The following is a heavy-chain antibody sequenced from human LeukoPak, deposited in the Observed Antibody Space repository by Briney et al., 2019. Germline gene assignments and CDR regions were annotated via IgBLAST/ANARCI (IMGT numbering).Heavy chain of an antibody. CDR3: ARDRGGSYHDAFDI. V-gene: IGHV3-23*01. J-gene: IGHJ3*02. CDR2: ISGSGGST. D-gene: IGHD1-26*01. CDR1: GFTFSSYA. Sequence: GGSLRLSCAASGFTFSSYAMSWVRQAPGKGLEWVSAISGSGGSTYYADSVKGRFTISRDNSKNTLYLQMGSLRAEDMAVYYCARDRGGSYHDAFDIWGQGTMVTVSS.